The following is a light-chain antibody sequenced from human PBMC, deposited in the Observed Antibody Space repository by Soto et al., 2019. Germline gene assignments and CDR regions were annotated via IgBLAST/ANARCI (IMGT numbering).Light chain of an antibody. J-gene: IGKJ1*01. Sequence: DLQLTQSPSFLSASVGDRVTMTCRASQGISSYLVWYQQKPGKAPKLLIYAASTLQSGVPSRFSGSGSATEFTLTISSLQPEDFATYYCQQLNSYPLTFGQGTKVEI. CDR1: QGISSY. CDR3: QQLNSYPLT. V-gene: IGKV1-9*01. CDR2: AAS.